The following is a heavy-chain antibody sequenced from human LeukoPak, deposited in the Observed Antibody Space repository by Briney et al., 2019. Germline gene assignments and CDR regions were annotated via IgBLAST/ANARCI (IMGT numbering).Heavy chain of an antibody. J-gene: IGHJ4*02. CDR2: IIPILGIA. Sequence: ASVKVSCKASRGTFSSYTISWVRQAPGQGLEWMGRIIPILGIANYAQKFQGRVTITADKSTSTAYMELSSLRSEDTAVYYCARGRHYYDSSGYYRDYWGQGTLVTVSS. CDR3: ARGRHYYDSSGYYRDY. D-gene: IGHD3-22*01. V-gene: IGHV1-69*02. CDR1: RGTFSSYT.